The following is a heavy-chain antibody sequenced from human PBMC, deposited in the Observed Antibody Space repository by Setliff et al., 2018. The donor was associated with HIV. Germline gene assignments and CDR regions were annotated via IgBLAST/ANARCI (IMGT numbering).Heavy chain of an antibody. CDR3: ARSYYNFANGYYYYYYMDV. CDR1: GGSISSYY. CDR2: IYYSGST. J-gene: IGHJ6*03. Sequence: SETLSLTCTASGGSISSYYWSWIRQPPGKGLEWIGYIYYSGSTNYNPSLKSRVTISVDTSKNQFSLKLSSVTAADTAVYYCARSYYNFANGYYYYYYMDVWGKGTTVTVSS. V-gene: IGHV4-59*01. D-gene: IGHD3-3*01.